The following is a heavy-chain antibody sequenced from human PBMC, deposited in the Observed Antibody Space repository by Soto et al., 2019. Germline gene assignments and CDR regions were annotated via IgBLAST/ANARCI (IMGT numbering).Heavy chain of an antibody. CDR2: MYYSGST. J-gene: IGHJ4*02. Sequence: QVQLQESGPGLVKPSETLSLTCTVSGGSISSYYWSWIRQPPGKGLEWIGYMYYSGSTNYNPSLKSRVTISIDTSRNQFSLKLRSVTAADTDVYYCARGTFGVVKDWGQGTLVTVSS. CDR3: ARGTFGVVKD. CDR1: GGSISSYY. D-gene: IGHD3-3*01. V-gene: IGHV4-59*01.